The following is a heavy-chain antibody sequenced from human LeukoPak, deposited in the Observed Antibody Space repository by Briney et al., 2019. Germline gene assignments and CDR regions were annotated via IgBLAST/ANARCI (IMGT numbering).Heavy chain of an antibody. D-gene: IGHD6-13*01. CDR3: ARRGSSWFFMDV. Sequence: SETLSLTCTVSGGSISSYYWSWIRQPPGKGLEWIGYIYYSGSTSYNPSLKSRVTISVDTSKNQISLKVRSVTAADTAVYYCARRGSSWFFMDVWGKGTTVTISS. J-gene: IGHJ6*03. CDR1: GGSISSYY. CDR2: IYYSGST. V-gene: IGHV4-59*01.